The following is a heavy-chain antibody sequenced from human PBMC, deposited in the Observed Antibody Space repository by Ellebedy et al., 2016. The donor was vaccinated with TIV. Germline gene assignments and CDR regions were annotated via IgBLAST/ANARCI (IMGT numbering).Heavy chain of an antibody. V-gene: IGHV3-7*01. J-gene: IGHJ5*01. D-gene: IGHD4-17*01. CDR2: IRGDGEK. CDR1: GFSFRSYW. Sequence: GESLKISCEAFGFSFRSYWMSWVRQAPGKGLERVANIRGDGEKYYVDSVKGRFTLSRDNGKNSLYLQMYSLRPEDTAVYYCARRGSYGDYAVQINSWFDSWGQGTLVTVSS. CDR3: ARRGSYGDYAVQINSWFDS.